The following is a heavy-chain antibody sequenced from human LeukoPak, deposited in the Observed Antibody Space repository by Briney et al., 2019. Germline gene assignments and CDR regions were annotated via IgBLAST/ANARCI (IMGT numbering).Heavy chain of an antibody. V-gene: IGHV4-4*02. CDR3: ARARDIVSPHPYY. CDR2: IYYNGSA. Sequence: SETLSLTCAVSGGSISRTNWWSWVRQPPGKGLEWIGEIYYNGSANYNPSLKSRVTISVDKSKNQFSLNLNSVTAADTAVYYGARARDIVSPHPYYGGREPRVTVSS. J-gene: IGHJ4*02. CDR1: GGSISRTNW. D-gene: IGHD2-15*01.